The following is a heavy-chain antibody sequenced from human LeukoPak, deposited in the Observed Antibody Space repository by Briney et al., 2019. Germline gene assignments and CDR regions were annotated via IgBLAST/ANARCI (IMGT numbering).Heavy chain of an antibody. D-gene: IGHD6-13*01. CDR2: IYYSGST. J-gene: IGHJ4*02. V-gene: IGHV4-39*01. CDR3: ARHPQEYSAAAGVDY. Sequence: LETLSLTCTVSGGSISSSSYYWGWIRQPPGKGLEWIGSIYYSGSTYYNPSLKSRVTISVDTSKNQFSLKLSSVTAADTAVYYCARHPQEYSAAAGVDYWGQGTLVTVSS. CDR1: GGSISSSSYY.